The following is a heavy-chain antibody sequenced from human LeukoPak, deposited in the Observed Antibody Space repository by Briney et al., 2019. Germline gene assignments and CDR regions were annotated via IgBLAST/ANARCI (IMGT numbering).Heavy chain of an antibody. CDR2: IASDGCT. J-gene: IGHJ4*02. V-gene: IGHV3-23*01. Sequence: PGGSLRLSCVASGFTFRDYSMAWVRQVPGGGLEWVSAIASDGCTVYPDPLKGRFAISRDDSRNPLYLQMNSLRAEAKAVYYCVKERDRGTDVADDFDLWGQGTLVTVSS. D-gene: IGHD6-19*01. CDR3: VKERDRGTDVADDFDL. CDR1: GFTFRDYS.